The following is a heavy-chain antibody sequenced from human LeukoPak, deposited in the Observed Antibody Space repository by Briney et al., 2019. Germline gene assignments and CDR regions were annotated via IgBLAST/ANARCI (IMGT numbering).Heavy chain of an antibody. D-gene: IGHD2-2*01. CDR1: GFIFGGYV. V-gene: IGHV3-23*01. CDR2: ITGGGDSI. CDR3: AKEVVVPAAMNYHYYGMDV. J-gene: IGHJ6*02. Sequence: GGSLRLSCAASGFIFGGYVMNWVRQAPGKGLEWVSSITGGGDSIHYADSVKGRFTISRDNSKNTVFLHIAGLRAEDTAVYYCAKEVVVPAAMNYHYYGMDVWGQGTTVTVSS.